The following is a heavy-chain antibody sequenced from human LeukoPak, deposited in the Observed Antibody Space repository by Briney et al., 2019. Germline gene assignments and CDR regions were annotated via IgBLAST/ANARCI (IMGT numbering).Heavy chain of an antibody. V-gene: IGHV3-23*01. CDR2: IFGRGGSP. CDR1: GFTFGSFA. D-gene: IGHD6-19*01. Sequence: GGSLRLSWEATGFTFGSFAMDWVRHAPGKGLGWIGDIFGRGGSPHYADSVKGRVTIARDNFQNTLYLQLNSLRAEDRAVYYCGKTTARYSSGQTPAWLVAYWGPGTLVTVSS. J-gene: IGHJ4*02. CDR3: GKTTARYSSGQTPAWLVAY.